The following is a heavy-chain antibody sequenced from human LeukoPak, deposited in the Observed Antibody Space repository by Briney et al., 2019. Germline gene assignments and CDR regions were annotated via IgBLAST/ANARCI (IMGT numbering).Heavy chain of an antibody. CDR3: AKSRPSYSSSWYDH. CDR1: GFTFTSYA. D-gene: IGHD6-13*01. Sequence: GGSLRLSCAASGFTFTSYAMSWVRQAPGKGLEGVSAISGSGGSTYYADSVKGRFTISRDNSKNTLYLQMNSLRAEDTAVYYCAKSRPSYSSSWYDHWGQGTLVTVSS. CDR2: ISGSGGST. V-gene: IGHV3-23*01. J-gene: IGHJ5*02.